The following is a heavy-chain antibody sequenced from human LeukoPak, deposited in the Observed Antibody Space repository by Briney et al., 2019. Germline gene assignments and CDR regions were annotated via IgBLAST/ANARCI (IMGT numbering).Heavy chain of an antibody. J-gene: IGHJ4*02. CDR2: INSGGDDI. D-gene: IGHD2-2*01. CDR1: GFSFSLYA. V-gene: IGHV3-21*05. CDR3: ARDTIQPGLIDD. Sequence: GGTLILSCAASGFSFSLYAMNWVRQAPGKGLEWISYINSGGDDIHYTASVRGRFTISRDDAGNTLFLQLSSLRAEDTAGYYCARDTIQPGLIDDWGQGTLVTVSS.